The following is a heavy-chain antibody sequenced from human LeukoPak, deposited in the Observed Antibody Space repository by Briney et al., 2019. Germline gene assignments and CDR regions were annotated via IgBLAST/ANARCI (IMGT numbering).Heavy chain of an antibody. Sequence: GGSLRLSCAASGFTVSSNYMSWVRQAPGKGLEWVGRIKSKTDGGTTDYAAPVKGRFTISRDDSKNTLYLQMNSLKTEDTAVYYCTTGVAVVVVAATTVWGQGTLVTVSS. D-gene: IGHD2-15*01. CDR3: TTGVAVVVVAATTV. CDR2: IKSKTDGGTT. J-gene: IGHJ4*02. V-gene: IGHV3-15*01. CDR1: GFTVSSNY.